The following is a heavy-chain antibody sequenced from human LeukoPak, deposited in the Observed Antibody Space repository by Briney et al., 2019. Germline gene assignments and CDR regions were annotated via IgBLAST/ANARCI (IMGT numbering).Heavy chain of an antibody. CDR2: ISSSGSTI. Sequence: GGSLRLSCAASGFTFSSYTMSWVRQAPGKGLDWVSYISSSGSTIYYADSVKGRFTISRDNAKNSLYLQINSLRVEDTAVYYCVRGAASGVSRFDYWGQGTLVTVSS. J-gene: IGHJ4*02. CDR3: VRGAASGVSRFDY. D-gene: IGHD6-13*01. V-gene: IGHV3-48*04. CDR1: GFTFSSYT.